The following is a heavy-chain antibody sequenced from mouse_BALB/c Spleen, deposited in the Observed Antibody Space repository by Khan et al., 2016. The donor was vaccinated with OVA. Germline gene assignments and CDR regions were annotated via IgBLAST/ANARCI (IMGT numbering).Heavy chain of an antibody. V-gene: IGHV1S132*01. Sequence: QVQLQQSGAELVKPGASVKLSCKTSGYTFTNSWLQWIIQRPGQALGWIGQIFPATGTSYYYQNFNDKATLTVDTSSNTAYLHLSSLPSEASAVSISARGYFGNKECDEWGEGT. J-gene: IGHJ3*02. CDR2: IFPATGTS. D-gene: IGHD2-1*01. CDR1: GYTFTNSW. CDR3: ARGYFGNKECDE.